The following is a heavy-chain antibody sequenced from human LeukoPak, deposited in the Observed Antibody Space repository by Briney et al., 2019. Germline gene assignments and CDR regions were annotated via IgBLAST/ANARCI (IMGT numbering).Heavy chain of an antibody. CDR3: ARSMYCGGDCYYYFDY. D-gene: IGHD2-21*02. J-gene: IGHJ4*02. V-gene: IGHV3-64*01. Sequence: GGSLRLSCAASGFTFSSYAMHWVRQAPGKGLEYVSVISSNGGSTYYANSVKGRFTISRDNAKNTLYLQMNSLRADDTAVYYCARSMYCGGDCYYYFDYWGQGTLVTVAS. CDR2: ISSNGGST. CDR1: GFTFSSYA.